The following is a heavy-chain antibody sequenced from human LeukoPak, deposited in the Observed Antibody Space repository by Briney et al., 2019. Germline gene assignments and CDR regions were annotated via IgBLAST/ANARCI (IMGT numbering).Heavy chain of an antibody. Sequence: GGSLRLSCADSRFTFRNYWMHWVRQAPGKGLVWVARIRGDSVITNYADSVKGRFSISRAKTRNTLYLQMTGMRAEDTAVYYCARGGTSVSCVDQWGQGTLVTVSS. CDR2: IRGDSVIT. CDR1: RFTFRNYW. V-gene: IGHV3-74*01. J-gene: IGHJ4*02. D-gene: IGHD4-23*01. CDR3: ARGGTSVSCVDQ.